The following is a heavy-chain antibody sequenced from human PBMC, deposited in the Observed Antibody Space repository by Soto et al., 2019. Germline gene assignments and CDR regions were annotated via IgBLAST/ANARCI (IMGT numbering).Heavy chain of an antibody. V-gene: IGHV5-51*01. Sequence: GESLKISCKGSGYSFTGYWIGWVRQMPGKGLEWMGIIYPGDSDTRYSPSFQGQVTISAGKSISTAYLQWSSLKASDTAMYYCARRERGSYYWFDPWGQGTLVTVSS. CDR2: IYPGDSDT. CDR3: ARRERGSYYWFDP. J-gene: IGHJ5*02. CDR1: GYSFTGYW. D-gene: IGHD1-26*01.